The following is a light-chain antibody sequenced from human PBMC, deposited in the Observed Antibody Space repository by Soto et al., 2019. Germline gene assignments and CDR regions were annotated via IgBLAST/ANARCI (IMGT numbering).Light chain of an antibody. CDR3: QQYYSSLRT. J-gene: IGKJ1*01. Sequence: DIVMTQSPDSLAVSLGERATINCKSSQSVLYSSNNKNYLAWYQQKPGQPPKLLIYWASTRESGVPDRFSGSGSGTDFTLTIISLQAEDLAVYYCQQYYSSLRTFGQGTKVEIK. V-gene: IGKV4-1*01. CDR1: QSVLYSSNNKNY. CDR2: WAS.